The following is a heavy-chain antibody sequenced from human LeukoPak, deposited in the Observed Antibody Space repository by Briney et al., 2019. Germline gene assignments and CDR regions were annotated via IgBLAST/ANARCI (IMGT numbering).Heavy chain of an antibody. V-gene: IGHV1-46*01. Sequence: AAPVKVSCKASGYTFTSYYMHWVRQAPGQGLEWMGIINPSGGSTSYAQKFQGRVTMTRDTSTSTVYMELSSLRSEDTAVYYCARDWGYCSGGSCYGPYNWFDPWGQGTLVTVSS. CDR1: GYTFTSYY. D-gene: IGHD2-15*01. CDR3: ARDWGYCSGGSCYGPYNWFDP. CDR2: INPSGGST. J-gene: IGHJ5*02.